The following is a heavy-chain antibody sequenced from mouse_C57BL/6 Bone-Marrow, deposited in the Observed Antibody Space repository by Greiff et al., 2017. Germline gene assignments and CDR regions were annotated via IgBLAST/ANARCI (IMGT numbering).Heavy chain of an antibody. CDR3: ARVFTTVVDY. J-gene: IGHJ2*01. CDR2: INPNNGGT. Sequence: LVEPGASVKMSCKASGYTFTDYNMHWVKQSHGKSLEWIGYINPNNGGTSYNQKFKGKATLTVNKSSSTAYMELRSLTSEDSAVYYCARVFTTVVDYWGQGTTLTVSS. CDR1: GYTFTDYN. V-gene: IGHV1-22*01. D-gene: IGHD1-1*01.